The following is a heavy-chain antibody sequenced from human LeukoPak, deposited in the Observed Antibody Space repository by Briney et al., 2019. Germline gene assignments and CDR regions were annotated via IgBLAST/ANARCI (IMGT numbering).Heavy chain of an antibody. D-gene: IGHD3-22*01. J-gene: IGHJ4*02. V-gene: IGHV3-64D*09. CDR1: GFTFSNFP. Sequence: GGSLSLSCSASGFTFSNFPMHWVRQAPGKGLEYVSAVSSDGGSTYYADSVRGRFTISRDNPKNTLSLEMGSLRAEDTAVYYCVKAILFGSVSYYADWGQGTLVTVSS. CDR3: VKAILFGSVSYYAD. CDR2: VSSDGGST.